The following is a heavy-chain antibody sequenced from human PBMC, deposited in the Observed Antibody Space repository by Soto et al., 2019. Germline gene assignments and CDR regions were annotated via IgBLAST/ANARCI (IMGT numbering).Heavy chain of an antibody. CDR3: TQLRITIFGVLIMDV. CDR2: IKSKTDGGRT. D-gene: IGHD3-3*01. J-gene: IGHJ6*02. CDR1: GCTFWSAW. Sequence: PGGSRRLSGSASGCTFWSAWMNWVGQAPGKGLGWGGRIKSKTDGGRTDYGARVRGRCTISRDDAKSTRYLQMSSLKTEDTAVDSRTQLRITIFGVLIMDVWGQETRVTVSS. V-gene: IGHV3-15*07.